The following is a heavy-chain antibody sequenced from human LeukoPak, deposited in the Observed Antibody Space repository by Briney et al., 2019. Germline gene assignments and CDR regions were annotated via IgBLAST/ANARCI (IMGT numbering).Heavy chain of an antibody. J-gene: IGHJ4*02. CDR1: GFTFSSYS. CDR2: ISGSGGST. Sequence: PGGSLRLSCAASGFTFSSYSMNWVRQAPGKGLEWVSAISGSGGSTYYADSVKGRFTISRDNSKNTLYLQMNSLRAEDTAVYYCAKPQAWSALKYYFDYWGQGTLVTVSS. D-gene: IGHD6-6*01. V-gene: IGHV3-23*01. CDR3: AKPQAWSALKYYFDY.